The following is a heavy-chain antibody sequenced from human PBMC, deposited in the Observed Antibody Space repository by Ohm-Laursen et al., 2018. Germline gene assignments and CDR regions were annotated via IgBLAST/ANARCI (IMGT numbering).Heavy chain of an antibody. J-gene: IGHJ5*02. Sequence: GASVKVSCKASGYTFSSYDIIWVRQASGQGPEWMGWMNPNSHNTGYARKFRGRVSMTSDSSTSTAYMELYSLTSEDTATYYCARAVRYQLLSDPWGQGTLVTVSS. CDR3: ARAVRYQLLSDP. V-gene: IGHV1-8*01. CDR1: GYTFSSYD. D-gene: IGHD4-23*01. CDR2: MNPNSHNT.